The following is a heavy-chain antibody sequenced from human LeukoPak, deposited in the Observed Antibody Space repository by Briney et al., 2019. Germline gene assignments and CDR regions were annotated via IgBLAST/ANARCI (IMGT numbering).Heavy chain of an antibody. CDR3: ARAGGVDFDWLLPFDY. D-gene: IGHD3-9*01. J-gene: IGHJ4*02. CDR2: ISYDGSNK. Sequence: GGSLRLSCAASGFTFSSYAMHWVRQAPGKGLEWVAVISYDGSNKYYADSVKGRFTISRDNSKNTLYLQMNSLRAEDTAVYYCARAGGVDFDWLLPFDYWGQGTLVTVSS. CDR1: GFTFSSYA. V-gene: IGHV3-30-3*01.